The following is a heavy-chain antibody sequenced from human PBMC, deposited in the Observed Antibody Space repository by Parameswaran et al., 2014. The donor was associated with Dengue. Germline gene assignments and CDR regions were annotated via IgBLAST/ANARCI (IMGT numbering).Heavy chain of an antibody. Sequence: WIRQPPGKGPEWIGTIYYRGGTNYNPSLKSRVTISADTSKNEFSLKLSSVTVADTAVYYCARALGGYYYSTSGYAYYFDNWGQGTLVTVSS. D-gene: IGHD3-22*01. CDR2: IYYRGGT. V-gene: IGHV4-39*01. J-gene: IGHJ4*02. CDR3: ARALGGYYYSTSGYAYYFDN.